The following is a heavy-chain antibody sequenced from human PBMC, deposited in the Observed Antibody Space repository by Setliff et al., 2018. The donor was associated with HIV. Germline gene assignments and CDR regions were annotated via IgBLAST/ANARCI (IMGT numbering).Heavy chain of an antibody. CDR3: ARDRIPSKWLLESDY. J-gene: IGHJ4*02. D-gene: IGHD3-22*01. Sequence: ASVKVSCKVSGYSLTELSMHWVRQAPGKGLEWMGGFDPDDGNTNYAPELHGRVTMTTDTSTSTASLELRSLRSDDTAVYYCARDRIPSKWLLESDYWGQGTLVTVSS. CDR1: GYSLTELS. CDR2: FDPDDGNT. V-gene: IGHV1-24*01.